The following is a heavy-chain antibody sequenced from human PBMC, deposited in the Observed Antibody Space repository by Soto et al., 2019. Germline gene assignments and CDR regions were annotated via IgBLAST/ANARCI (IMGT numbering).Heavy chain of an antibody. CDR3: ARFLTLRYYGSGRETYNWFDP. D-gene: IGHD3-10*01. V-gene: IGHV4-59*01. CDR1: GGSISSYY. Sequence: SETLSLTCTVSGGSISSYYWSWIRQPPGKGLEWIGYIYYSGSTNYNPSLKSRVTISVDTSKNQFSLKLSSVTAADTAVYYCARFLTLRYYGSGRETYNWFDPWGQGTLVTVSS. CDR2: IYYSGST. J-gene: IGHJ5*02.